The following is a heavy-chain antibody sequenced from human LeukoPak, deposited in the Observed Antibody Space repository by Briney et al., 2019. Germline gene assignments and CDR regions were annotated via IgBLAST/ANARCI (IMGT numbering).Heavy chain of an antibody. Sequence: ASVKVSCKASGYTFTNYALNWVRQAPGQGLEWMGWINTNTGNPTYAQGFTGRFVFSLDTSVSTANLRISSLKAEDTAVYYCARGGSSSWSVADYWGQGTLVTVSS. J-gene: IGHJ4*02. CDR1: GYTFTNYA. V-gene: IGHV7-4-1*02. CDR3: ARGGSSSWSVADY. CDR2: INTNTGNP. D-gene: IGHD6-13*01.